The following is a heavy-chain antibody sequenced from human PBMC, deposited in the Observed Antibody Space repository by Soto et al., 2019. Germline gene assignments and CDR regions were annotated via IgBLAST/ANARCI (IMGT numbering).Heavy chain of an antibody. CDR1: GFTFSSYA. Sequence: EVQLLESGGGLVQPGGSLRLSCAASGFTFSSYAMSWVRQAPGKGLEWVSAISGSGGSTYYADSVKGRFIISRDNSKNTLYVQMNSLRAEDTAVYYCAKDLILLYSSSDFDYWGQGTLVTVSS. CDR3: AKDLILLYSSSDFDY. J-gene: IGHJ4*02. D-gene: IGHD6-6*01. V-gene: IGHV3-23*01. CDR2: ISGSGGST.